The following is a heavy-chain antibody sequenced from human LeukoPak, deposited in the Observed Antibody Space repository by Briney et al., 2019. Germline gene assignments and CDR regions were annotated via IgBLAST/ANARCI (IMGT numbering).Heavy chain of an antibody. CDR3: ARHGFSCNGGSCYVNWFDP. J-gene: IGHJ5*02. Sequence: SETLSLTCTVSGGSISSSSYYWGWISQPPGKGLEWIGSIYHRGSTYYNPSLKSRVTISVDTSKNQFSLKVSSVTAADTAVFYCARHGFSCNGGSCYVNWFDPWGQGTLVTVAS. V-gene: IGHV4-39*01. D-gene: IGHD2-15*01. CDR1: GGSISSSSYY. CDR2: IYHRGST.